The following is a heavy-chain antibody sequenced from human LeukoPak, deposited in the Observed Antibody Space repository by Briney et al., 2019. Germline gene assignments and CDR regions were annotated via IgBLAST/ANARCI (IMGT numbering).Heavy chain of an antibody. CDR1: GFTFSSDA. Sequence: AGGSLRLSCAASGFTFSSDAMSWVRQAPGKGLEWVSAISGSGGSTYYADSVKGRFTISRDNSKNTLYLQMNSLRVEDTAIYYCATYRQVLLPFESWGQGTLVTVSS. CDR3: ATYRQVLLPFES. D-gene: IGHD2-8*02. V-gene: IGHV3-23*01. CDR2: ISGSGGST. J-gene: IGHJ4*02.